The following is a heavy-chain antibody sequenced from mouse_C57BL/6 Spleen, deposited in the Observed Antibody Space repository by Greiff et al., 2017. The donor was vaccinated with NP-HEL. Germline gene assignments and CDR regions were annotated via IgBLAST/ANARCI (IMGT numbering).Heavy chain of an antibody. J-gene: IGHJ4*01. CDR1: GFTFRSYA. V-gene: IGHV5-9-1*02. CDR3: TRELGYYAMDY. CDR2: IRSGGDYL. Sequence: EVKLVESGEGLVKPGGSLKLSCAASGFTFRSYAMSWVRQTPEKRLEWVAYIRSGGDYLYYADTVKGRFTISRDNARNTLYLQMSSLKSEDTAMYYCTRELGYYAMDYWGQGTSVTVSS. D-gene: IGHD4-1*01.